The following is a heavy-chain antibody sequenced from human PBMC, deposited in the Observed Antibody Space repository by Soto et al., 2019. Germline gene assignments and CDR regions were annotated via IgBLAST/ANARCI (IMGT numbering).Heavy chain of an antibody. CDR1: GGSVSSGSYY. J-gene: IGHJ5*02. V-gene: IGHV4-61*01. CDR2: IYYSGST. CDR3: ARAAGRGGWFYP. Sequence: QVQLQESGPGLVKPSETLSLTCTVSGGSVSSGSYYWSWIRQPPGKGLEWIGYIYYSGSTNYNPSLKSRVTIAVDTSKNQFSLKLSSVTAADTDVYYCARAAGRGGWFYPWGQGTLVTVSS. D-gene: IGHD6-13*01.